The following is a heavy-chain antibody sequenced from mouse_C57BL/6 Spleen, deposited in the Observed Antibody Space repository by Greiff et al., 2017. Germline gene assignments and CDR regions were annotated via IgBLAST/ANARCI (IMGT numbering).Heavy chain of an antibody. Sequence: QVQLQQPGAELVKPGASVKLSCKASGYTFTSYWMHWVKQRPGQGLEWIGMIHPNSGSTNYNEKFKSQATLTVDNSSSTAYMQLSSLTSEDSAVYYCAVTTVVVGDYFDYWGQGTTLTVSS. CDR3: AVTTVVVGDYFDY. V-gene: IGHV1-64*01. CDR2: IHPNSGST. CDR1: GYTFTSYW. J-gene: IGHJ2*01. D-gene: IGHD1-1*01.